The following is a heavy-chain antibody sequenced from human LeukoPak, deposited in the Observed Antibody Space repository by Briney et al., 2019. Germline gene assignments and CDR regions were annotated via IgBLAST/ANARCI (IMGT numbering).Heavy chain of an antibody. J-gene: IGHJ5*02. CDR1: GFTFSSYG. CDR2: ISYDGSNK. V-gene: IGHV3-30*18. Sequence: PGRSLRLSCAASGFTFSSYGMHWVRQAPGKGLEWVAVISYDGSNKYYADSVKGRFTISRDNSKNTLHLQMNSLRAEDTAVYYCAKDDLDPWGQGTLVTVSS. CDR3: AKDDLDP.